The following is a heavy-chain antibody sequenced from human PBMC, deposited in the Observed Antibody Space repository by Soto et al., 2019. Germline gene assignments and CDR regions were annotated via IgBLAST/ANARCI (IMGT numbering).Heavy chain of an antibody. CDR3: ARLGGYYQSLDT. D-gene: IGHD3-22*01. CDR2: VYYTGTT. V-gene: IGHV4-59*08. Sequence: WTWIRQPPGKGLEWIGYVYYTGTTTYSLSLKSRVTISVDTSMNQISLKLSSVTAADTAFYYCARLGGYYQSLDTWGQGTLVTVSS. J-gene: IGHJ5*02.